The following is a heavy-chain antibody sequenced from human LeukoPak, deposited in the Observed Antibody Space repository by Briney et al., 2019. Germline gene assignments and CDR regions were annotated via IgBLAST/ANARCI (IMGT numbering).Heavy chain of an antibody. D-gene: IGHD6-19*01. Sequence: GGSLRLSCAASGFMFSKSWMHWVRQVPGKGLVWVARIYNDGSTTNYADSVKGRFTISRDNAANTLFLQMNSLRAEDTAVYYCCGIAVAGIYWGQGTLVTVSS. J-gene: IGHJ4*02. CDR3: CGIAVAGIY. CDR1: GFMFSKSW. V-gene: IGHV3-74*01. CDR2: IYNDGSTT.